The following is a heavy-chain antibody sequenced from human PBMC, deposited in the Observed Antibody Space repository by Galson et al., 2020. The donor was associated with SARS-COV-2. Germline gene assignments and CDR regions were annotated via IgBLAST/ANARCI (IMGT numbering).Heavy chain of an antibody. CDR1: GFPFSDHA. CDR3: ARDGQLSSGWAFDY. Sequence: GGSLRLSCAASGFPFSDHAIHWVRQAPGKGLEWVAQIFFDGSDKYYGDSVKGRFTISRDSSKNMVYLQMNNLKVDDTAVYYCARDGQLSSGWAFDYWGQGTMFTVSS. V-gene: IGHV3-33*01. CDR2: IFFDGSDK. D-gene: IGHD6-19*01. J-gene: IGHJ4*02.